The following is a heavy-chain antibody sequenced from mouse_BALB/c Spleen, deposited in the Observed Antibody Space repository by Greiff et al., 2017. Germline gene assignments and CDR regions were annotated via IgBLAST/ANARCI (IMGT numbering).Heavy chain of an antibody. J-gene: IGHJ4*01. CDR1: GYTFTNYG. D-gene: IGHD1-3*01. CDR2: INTYTGEP. CDR3: AREKSDYAMDY. V-gene: IGHV9-3-1*01. Sequence: VHLVESGPELKKPGETVKISCKASGYTFTNYGMNWVKQAPGKGLKWMGWINTYTGEPTYADDFKGRFAFSLETSASTAYLQINNLKNEDTATYFCAREKSDYAMDYWGQGTSVTVSS.